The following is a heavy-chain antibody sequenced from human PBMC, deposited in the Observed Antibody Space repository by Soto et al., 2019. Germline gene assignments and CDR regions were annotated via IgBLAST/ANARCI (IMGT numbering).Heavy chain of an antibody. D-gene: IGHD6-13*01. J-gene: IGHJ4*02. CDR2: ISGNGAYT. Sequence: GGSLRLSCAASGFTFRDYAMSWVRQAPGKGLEWVSAISGNGAYTYYADSVKGRFSISRDNSESTLYVQMNDLRAEDTAVYYCAKDVVLIIASGGRKFDYWGQGAQVTVSS. CDR3: AKDVVLIIASGGRKFDY. CDR1: GFTFRDYA. V-gene: IGHV3-23*01.